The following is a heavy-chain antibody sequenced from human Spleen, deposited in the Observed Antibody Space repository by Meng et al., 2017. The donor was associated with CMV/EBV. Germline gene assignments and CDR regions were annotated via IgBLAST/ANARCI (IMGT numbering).Heavy chain of an antibody. J-gene: IGHJ5*02. CDR3: ARSRSNWYDWFDP. CDR2: AYYSGSS. V-gene: IGHV4-59*01. CDR1: GGSINGYY. Sequence: SETLSLTCTVSGGSINGYYWSWIRQPPGKGLEWIGYAYYSGSSNYNPSLGSRVTVSVDTSKNQVSLKLDSVTAADTAVYYCARSRSNWYDWFDPWGQGTLVTVSS. D-gene: IGHD6-13*01.